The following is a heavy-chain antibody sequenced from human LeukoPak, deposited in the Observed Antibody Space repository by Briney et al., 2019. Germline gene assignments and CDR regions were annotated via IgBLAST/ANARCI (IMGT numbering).Heavy chain of an antibody. J-gene: IGHJ4*02. CDR3: ARTPPRRDDY. Sequence: GGSLRLSCAASGFAFSSFAMNWVHQAPGKGLEWVSFITESGNIEKYADSVKGRFTISRDNAKNSVYLQMNSLRAEDTAVYYCARTPPRRDDYWGQGTLVTVSS. CDR2: ITESGNIE. CDR1: GFAFSSFA. V-gene: IGHV3-48*03.